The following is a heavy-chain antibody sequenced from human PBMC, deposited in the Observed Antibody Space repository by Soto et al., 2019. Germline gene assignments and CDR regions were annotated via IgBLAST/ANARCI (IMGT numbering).Heavy chain of an antibody. V-gene: IGHV3-53*01. CDR3: ARGLWDSSGYYSPVFDY. CDR2: IYSGGST. Sequence: GSLRLSCAASGFTVSSNYMSWVRQAPGEGLEWVSVIYSGGSTYYADSVKGRFTISRDNSKNTLYLQMNSLRAEDTAVYYCARGLWDSSGYYSPVFDYWGQGTLVTVSS. D-gene: IGHD3-22*01. J-gene: IGHJ4*02. CDR1: GFTVSSNY.